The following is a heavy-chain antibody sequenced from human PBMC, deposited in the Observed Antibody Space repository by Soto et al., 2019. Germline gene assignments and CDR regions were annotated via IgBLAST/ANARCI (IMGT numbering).Heavy chain of an antibody. CDR2: ISWNSGSI. CDR3: AKARYGDYAPLGI. D-gene: IGHD4-17*01. Sequence: EVQLVESGGGLVQPGRSLRLSCAASGFTFDDYAMHWVRQAPGKGLEWVSGISWNSGSIGYADSVKGRFTISRDNAKNSLYPQMNSLRAEDTALYYCAKARYGDYAPLGIWGQGTMVTVSS. CDR1: GFTFDDYA. V-gene: IGHV3-9*01. J-gene: IGHJ3*02.